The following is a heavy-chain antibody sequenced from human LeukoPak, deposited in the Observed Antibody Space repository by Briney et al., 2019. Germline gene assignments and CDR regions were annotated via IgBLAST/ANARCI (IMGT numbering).Heavy chain of an antibody. D-gene: IGHD4-17*01. CDR1: GGSISSGAYS. J-gene: IGHJ4*02. CDR3: ARALYGDYGDY. CDR2: IYYSGST. V-gene: IGHV4-30-4*07. Sequence: PSETLSLTCAVSGGSISSGAYSWSWIRQPPGKGLEWIGYIYYSGSTYYNPSLKSRVTISIDTSKNQFSLKLSSVTAADMAVYYCARALYGDYGDYWGQGTLVTVSS.